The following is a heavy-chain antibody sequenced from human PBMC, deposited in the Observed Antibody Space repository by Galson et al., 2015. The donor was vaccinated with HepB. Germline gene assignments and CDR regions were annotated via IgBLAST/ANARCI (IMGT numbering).Heavy chain of an antibody. V-gene: IGHV2-5*02. J-gene: IGHJ4*02. CDR2: IYWDDDK. D-gene: IGHD2/OR15-2a*01. CDR3: AHTGIFSLFRD. CDR1: GFSLTTSEMG. Sequence: PALVKPTQTLTLTCTFSGFSLTTSEMGVGWFRQPPGKALEWLAVIYWDDDKRYSPSLNRRVTITKDTSKNQVALTMTNMDPVDTATYFCAHTGIFSLFRDWGQGSLVTVSS.